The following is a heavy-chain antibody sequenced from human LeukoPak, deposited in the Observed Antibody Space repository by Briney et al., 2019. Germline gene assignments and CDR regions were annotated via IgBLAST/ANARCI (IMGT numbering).Heavy chain of an antibody. V-gene: IGHV4-30-4*01. D-gene: IGHD3-9*01. Sequence: PSETLSLTCTVSGGSISSGDYYWSWLRQPPGKGLEWIGYIYYSGSTYYNPSLKSRVTISVDTSKNQFSLKLSSVTAADTAVYYCARARRYNYDILTGYPSYFDYWGQGTLVTVSS. CDR1: GGSISSGDYY. CDR3: ARARRYNYDILTGYPSYFDY. CDR2: IYYSGST. J-gene: IGHJ4*02.